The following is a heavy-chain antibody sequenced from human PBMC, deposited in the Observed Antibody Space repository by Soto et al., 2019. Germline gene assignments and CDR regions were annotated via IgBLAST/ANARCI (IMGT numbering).Heavy chain of an antibody. CDR1: GYTFTGYY. CDR3: AREPGWSSGWYAFDI. V-gene: IGHV1-2*04. D-gene: IGHD6-19*01. J-gene: IGHJ3*02. CDR2: INPNSGGT. Sequence: ASVKVSCKASGYTFTGYYMHWVRQAPGQGLEWMGWINPNSGGTNYAQKFQGWVTMTRDTSISTAYMELSRLRSDDTAVYYCAREPGWSSGWYAFDIWGQGTMVTVSS.